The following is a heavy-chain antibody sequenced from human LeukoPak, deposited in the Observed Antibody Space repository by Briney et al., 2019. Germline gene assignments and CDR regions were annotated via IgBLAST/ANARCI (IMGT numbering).Heavy chain of an antibody. CDR3: ARALPYYYGSGSYYHYYYHGMDV. J-gene: IGHJ6*02. CDR2: ISAYNGNT. CDR1: GYTFTSYG. V-gene: IGHV1-18*01. D-gene: IGHD3-10*01. Sequence: ASEKLSCNASGYTFTSYGISWVRQAPGQWLEWMGWISAYNGNTNYAQKILGRVTITTDTSTSTAYMELRSLRADDTALYYCARALPYYYGSGSYYHYYYHGMDVWGQGTTVTVSS.